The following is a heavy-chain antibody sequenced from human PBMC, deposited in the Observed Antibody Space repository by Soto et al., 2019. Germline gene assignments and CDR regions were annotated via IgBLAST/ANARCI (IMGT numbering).Heavy chain of an antibody. CDR2: ISSSSSTI. V-gene: IGHV3-48*01. CDR3: AKSLTMIVVVIIGDAFDI. CDR1: GFTFSSYS. J-gene: IGHJ3*02. Sequence: GGSLRLSCAASGFTFSSYSMNWVRQAPGKGLEWVSYISSSSSTIYYADSVKGRFTISRDNSKNTLYLQMNSLRAEDTAVYYCAKSLTMIVVVIIGDAFDIWGQGTMVTVSS. D-gene: IGHD3-22*01.